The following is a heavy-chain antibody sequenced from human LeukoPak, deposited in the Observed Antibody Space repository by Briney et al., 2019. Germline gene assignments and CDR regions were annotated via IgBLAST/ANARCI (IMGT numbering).Heavy chain of an antibody. V-gene: IGHV1-8*01. CDR1: GYTFTSYD. Sequence: ASVKVSCKASGYTFTSYDINWVRQPTGQGLEWMGWMNPNSGNTGYAQKFQGRVTTTRNTSISTAYMELSSLRSEDTAVYYCARRSAYYYDSSGYSLCDYWGQGTLVTVSS. D-gene: IGHD3-22*01. CDR3: ARRSAYYYDSSGYSLCDY. J-gene: IGHJ4*02. CDR2: MNPNSGNT.